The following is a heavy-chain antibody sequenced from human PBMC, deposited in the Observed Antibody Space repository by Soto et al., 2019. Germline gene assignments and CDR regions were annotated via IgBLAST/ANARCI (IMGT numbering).Heavy chain of an antibody. CDR1: GGSFSGYY. Sequence: PSETLSLTCAVYGGSFSGYYWSWIRQPPGKGLEWIGEINHSGSTNYNPSLKSRVTISVDTSKNQFSLKLSSVTAADTAVYYCARHWAPGGCSSTSCYGVNWFDPWGQGTLVTVSS. D-gene: IGHD2-2*01. V-gene: IGHV4-34*01. CDR3: ARHWAPGGCSSTSCYGVNWFDP. J-gene: IGHJ5*02. CDR2: INHSGST.